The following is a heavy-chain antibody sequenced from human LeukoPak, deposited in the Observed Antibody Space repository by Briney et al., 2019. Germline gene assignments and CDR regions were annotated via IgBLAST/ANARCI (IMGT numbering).Heavy chain of an antibody. CDR3: ARDTGTWFDP. V-gene: IGHV1-2*04. CDR2: INPNSGGT. J-gene: IGHJ5*02. Sequence: ASVKVSCKASGYTFTGYYMHWVRQAPGQGLGWMGWINPNSGGTNYAQKFQGWVTMTRDTSISTAYMELSRLRSDDTAVYYRARDTGTWFDPWGQGTLVTVSS. D-gene: IGHD1-1*01. CDR1: GYTFTGYY.